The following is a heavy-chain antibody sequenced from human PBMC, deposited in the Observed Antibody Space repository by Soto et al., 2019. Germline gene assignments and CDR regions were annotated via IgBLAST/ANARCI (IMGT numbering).Heavy chain of an antibody. J-gene: IGHJ4*02. V-gene: IGHV1-3*01. CDR3: ARDRLGYCSGGSCYGPDY. CDR1: GYTFTSYA. Sequence: ASVKVSCKASGYTFTSYAMHWVRQAPGQRLEWMGWINAGNGNTKYSQKFQGRVTITRDTSASTAYMELSSLRSEDTAVYYCARDRLGYCSGGSCYGPDYWGQGTLVTVSS. CDR2: INAGNGNT. D-gene: IGHD2-15*01.